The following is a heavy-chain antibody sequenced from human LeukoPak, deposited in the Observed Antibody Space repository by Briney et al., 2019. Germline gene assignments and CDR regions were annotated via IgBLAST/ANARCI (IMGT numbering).Heavy chain of an antibody. D-gene: IGHD6-6*01. CDR3: ASEYSTSSLYYYGMDV. J-gene: IGHJ6*02. CDR1: GFTFSSYA. Sequence: GGSLRLSCAASGFTFSSYAMHWVRQAPGKGLEWVAVVWYDGSNKYYADSVKSRFTISRDNSKNTLYLQMNSLRAEDTAVYYCASEYSTSSLYYYGMDVWGQGTTVTVSS. CDR2: VWYDGSNK. V-gene: IGHV3-33*08.